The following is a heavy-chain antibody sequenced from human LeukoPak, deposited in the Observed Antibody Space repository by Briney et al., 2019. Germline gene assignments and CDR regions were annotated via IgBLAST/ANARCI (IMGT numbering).Heavy chain of an antibody. CDR1: GFTLSTYS. V-gene: IGHV3-21*01. J-gene: IGHJ4*02. CDR2: ISSSSDYI. D-gene: IGHD3-10*01. CDR3: TIPRSGRDY. Sequence: GGSLRLSCAACGFTLSTYSMNWVRQAPGKGLEWVSSISSSSDYIYYADSVKGRFTISRDNAKNSLYLQMNSLRAEDTAVYYCTIPRSGRDYWGQGTLVTVSS.